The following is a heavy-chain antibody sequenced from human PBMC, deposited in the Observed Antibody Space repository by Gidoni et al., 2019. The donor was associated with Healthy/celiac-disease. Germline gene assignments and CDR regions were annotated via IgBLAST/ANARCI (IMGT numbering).Heavy chain of an antibody. CDR2: ISPSGGTT. J-gene: IGHJ4*02. CDR3: ARGIDNDILTPMDY. D-gene: IGHD3-9*01. CDR1: GFTFSNDA. V-gene: IGHV3-23*01. Sequence: EVQLLESGGGLVQPGGSLRLSCSASGFTFSNDAMNWVRQAPGKGLGWVSTISPSGGTTQYADSVKGRFTISRDNSKNTLSLEMNSLRAEDTAVYYCARGIDNDILTPMDYWGQGALVTVS.